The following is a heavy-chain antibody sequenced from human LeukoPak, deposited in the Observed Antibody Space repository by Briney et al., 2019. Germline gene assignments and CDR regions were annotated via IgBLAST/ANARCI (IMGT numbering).Heavy chain of an antibody. V-gene: IGHV4-59*01. Sequence: SETLSLTCTVSGGSISSYYWSWIRQPPGKGLEGSGYIYYSGSTNYNPSLKSRVTISVDTSKNQFSLKLSSVTAADTAVYYCASGSYAYYYMDVWGKGTTVTVSS. D-gene: IGHD1-26*01. CDR1: GGSISSYY. J-gene: IGHJ6*03. CDR2: IYYSGST. CDR3: ASGSYAYYYMDV.